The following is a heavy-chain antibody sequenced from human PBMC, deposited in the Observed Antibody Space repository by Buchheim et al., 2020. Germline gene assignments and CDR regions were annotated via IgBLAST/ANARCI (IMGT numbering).Heavy chain of an antibody. J-gene: IGHJ4*02. V-gene: IGHV3-7*01. Sequence: EVQLVESGGGLVQPGGSLRLSCAASGFTFSSYWMSWVRQAPGKGLEWVANIKQDGSEKYYVDSVKGRFIIARENAKNSLYLQMNGLTAEDTAVYYCASSGYAYGQGYWGQGTL. CDR1: GFTFSSYW. CDR2: IKQDGSEK. D-gene: IGHD5-18*01. CDR3: ASSGYAYGQGY.